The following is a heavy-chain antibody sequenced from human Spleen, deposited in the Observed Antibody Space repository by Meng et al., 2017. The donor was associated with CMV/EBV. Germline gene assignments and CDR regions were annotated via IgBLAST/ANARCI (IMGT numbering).Heavy chain of an antibody. J-gene: IGHJ5*02. V-gene: IGHV3-30-3*01. CDR3: AREADYYDSSGYYGWFDP. CDR2: ISYEGSKK. D-gene: IGHD3-22*01. CDR1: TFDNDA. Sequence: TFDNDAMHWVLQAPGKGLEWVAVISYEGSKKYYVDSLKGRFTISRDNSKKTVYLQMNSLKTEDTAVYYCAREADYYDSSGYYGWFDPWGQGTLVTVSS.